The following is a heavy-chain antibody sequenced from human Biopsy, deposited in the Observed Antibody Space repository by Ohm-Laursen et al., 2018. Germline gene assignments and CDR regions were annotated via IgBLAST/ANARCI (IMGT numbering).Heavy chain of an antibody. CDR3: ARAYYYGAGSFYSPWMEV. J-gene: IGHJ6*02. D-gene: IGHD3-10*01. Sequence: SVTLSLTCTVSGASVNTFDFYWAWLRQRPGRGLDWIGYICYSGNTKSNPSLQRRVRLSLDTANNQFSLTLRSVSAADTATYYCARAYYYGAGSFYSPWMEVWGQGTTVSVS. V-gene: IGHV4-61*08. CDR1: GASVNTFDFY. CDR2: ICYSGNT.